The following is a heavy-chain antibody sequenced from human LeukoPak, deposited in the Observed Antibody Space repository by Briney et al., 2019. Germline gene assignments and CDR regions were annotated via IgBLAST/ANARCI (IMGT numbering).Heavy chain of an antibody. CDR2: ISWNSGSI. CDR3: AREQWLDY. J-gene: IGHJ4*02. V-gene: IGHV3-9*01. D-gene: IGHD6-19*01. Sequence: PRGSLRLSCAASGFTFDDYAMHWVRQAPGKGLEWVSGISWNSGSIGYADSVKGRFTISRDDSKNTLYLQMNILRAEDTAVYFCAREQWLDYWGQGTLVTVSS. CDR1: GFTFDDYA.